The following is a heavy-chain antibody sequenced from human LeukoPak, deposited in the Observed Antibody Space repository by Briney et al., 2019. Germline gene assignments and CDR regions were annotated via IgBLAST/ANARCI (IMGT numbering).Heavy chain of an antibody. Sequence: GASVKVSCKASGYTFTGYYMHWVRQAPGQGLEWMGRINPNSGGTNYAQKFQGRVTMIRDTSISTAYMELSRLRSDDTAVYYCARDLKVTTRYYYYGMDVWGQGTTVTVSS. J-gene: IGHJ6*02. CDR3: ARDLKVTTRYYYYGMDV. CDR2: INPNSGGT. D-gene: IGHD4-17*01. CDR1: GYTFTGYY. V-gene: IGHV1-2*06.